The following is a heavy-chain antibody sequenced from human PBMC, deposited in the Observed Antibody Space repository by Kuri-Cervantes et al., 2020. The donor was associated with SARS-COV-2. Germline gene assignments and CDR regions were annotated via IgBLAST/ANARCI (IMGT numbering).Heavy chain of an antibody. CDR3: ARVLNSGSYPYRGNWFDP. CDR1: GGPFSGYY. J-gene: IGHJ5*02. Sequence: GSLRLSCAVYGGPFSGYYWSWIRQPPGKGLEWIGEINHSGSTNYNPSLKSRVTISVDTSKNQFSLKLSSVTAADTAVYYCARVLNSGSYPYRGNWFDPWGQGTLVTVSS. CDR2: INHSGST. D-gene: IGHD3-10*01. V-gene: IGHV4-34*01.